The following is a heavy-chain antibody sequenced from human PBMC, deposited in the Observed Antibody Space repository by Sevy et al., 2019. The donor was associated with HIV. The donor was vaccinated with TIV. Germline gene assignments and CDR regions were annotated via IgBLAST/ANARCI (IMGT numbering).Heavy chain of an antibody. V-gene: IGHV4-59*08. D-gene: IGHD1-26*01. J-gene: IGHJ5*01. CDR1: GGSITSLY. CDR2: IYSNGHI. Sequence: SETLSLTCTVSGGSITSLYWNWIRQPPGKGLEWIANIYSNGHINYNPSLKSRVTLSLDTSKNQFSLRLSSVTAADTAMYYCAGENAWGTGDSWGQGTLVTVSS. CDR3: AGENAWGTGDS.